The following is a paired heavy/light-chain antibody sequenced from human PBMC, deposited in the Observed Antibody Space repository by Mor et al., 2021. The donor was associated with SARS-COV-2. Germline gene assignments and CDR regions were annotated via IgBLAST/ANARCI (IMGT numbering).Heavy chain of an antibody. CDR3: ARDLGLTLVRYSGSYYDAFDI. CDR1: GYTFTSYG. D-gene: IGHD1-26*01. Sequence: QVQLVQSGAEVKKPGASVKVSCKASGYTFTSYGISWVRQAPGQGLEWMGWISAYNGNTNYAQKLQGRVTMTTDTSTSTAYMELRSLRSDDTAVYYCARDLGLTLVRYSGSYYDAFDIWGQGTMVTVSS. CDR2: ISAYNGNT. J-gene: IGHJ3*02. V-gene: IGHV1-18*01.
Light chain of an antibody. Sequence: SSELTQDPAVSVALGQTVRITCQGDSLRSYYASWYQQKPGQAPVLVIYGKNNRPSGIPDRFSGSSSGNTASLTITGAQAEDEADYYCNSRDSSGNHLHYVFGTGTKVTVL. J-gene: IGLJ1*01. V-gene: IGLV3-19*01. CDR1: SLRSYY. CDR3: NSRDSSGNHLHYV. CDR2: GKN.